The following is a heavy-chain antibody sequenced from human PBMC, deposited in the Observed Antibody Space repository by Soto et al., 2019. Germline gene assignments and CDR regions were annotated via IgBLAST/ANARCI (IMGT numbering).Heavy chain of an antibody. CDR1: VFPFSSYA. J-gene: IGHJ6*02. D-gene: IGHD5-18*01. Sequence: PXGSLRLSCAGSVFPFSSYAMSCVRHAPEKGLEWVSALRDSGVSPYYADSVKGRFTISRDNSKNTLYLQMDSLRVEDTALYYCAKMTSDSYGRNYGMDVWGQGTTVTVSS. CDR2: LRDSGVSP. V-gene: IGHV3-23*01. CDR3: AKMTSDSYGRNYGMDV.